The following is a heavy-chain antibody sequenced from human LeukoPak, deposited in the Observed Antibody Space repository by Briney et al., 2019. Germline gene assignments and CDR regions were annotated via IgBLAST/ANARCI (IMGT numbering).Heavy chain of an antibody. Sequence: SETLSLTCTVSGGSISSSSYYWGWIRQPPGKGLEWIGSIYYSGSTYCNPSLKSRVTISVDTSKNQFSLKLSSVTAADTAVYYCARRGKYSSLSGAFDIWGQGTMVTVSS. V-gene: IGHV4-39*01. CDR1: GGSISSSSYY. CDR3: ARRGKYSSLSGAFDI. CDR2: IYYSGST. D-gene: IGHD6-6*01. J-gene: IGHJ3*02.